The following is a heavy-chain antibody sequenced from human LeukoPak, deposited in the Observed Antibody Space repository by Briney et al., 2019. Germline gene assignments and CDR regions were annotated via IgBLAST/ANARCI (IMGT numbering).Heavy chain of an antibody. CDR3: AMKAVPRPRLYDAFDF. CDR1: GFTFNSYA. CDR2: ISGRGDST. J-gene: IGHJ3*01. V-gene: IGHV3-23*01. D-gene: IGHD2-2*02. Sequence: GGSLRLSCAACGFTFNSYAMSGVRQAPGKGLEWFSSISGRGDSTYYTDSVKGPFTSCRDNSKNTLYLQMNSLRADDTAVYYCAMKAVPRPRLYDAFDFWGQGTVVTVSS.